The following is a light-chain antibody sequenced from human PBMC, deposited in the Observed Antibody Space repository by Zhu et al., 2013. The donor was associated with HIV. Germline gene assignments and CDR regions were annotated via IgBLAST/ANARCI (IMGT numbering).Light chain of an antibody. CDR1: QSMSSNF. J-gene: IGKJ4*01. V-gene: IGKV3-20*01. CDR2: GAS. CDR3: QRYGSSLT. Sequence: EIVLTQSPGTLSLSPGERATLSCRASQSMSSNFLAWYQQKPGQAPRLLIYGASSRATGIPDRFSGSGSGTDFTLTISRLEPEDFAVYYCQRYGSSLTFGGGTKLEIK.